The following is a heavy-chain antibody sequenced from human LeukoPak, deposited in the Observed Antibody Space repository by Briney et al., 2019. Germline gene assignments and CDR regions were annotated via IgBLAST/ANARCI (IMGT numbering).Heavy chain of an antibody. J-gene: IGHJ1*01. V-gene: IGHV3-33*07. CDR1: GFTFSGFG. Sequence: GGSLRLSCVGSGFTFSGFGMNWVRQAPGKGLEWVAVICYDGSNKYYADSVKGRFTISRDNSKNTLYMHMNSLRPEDTAWYYCAREEAGYWGQGTLVSVSS. CDR3: AREEAGY. CDR2: ICYDGSNK.